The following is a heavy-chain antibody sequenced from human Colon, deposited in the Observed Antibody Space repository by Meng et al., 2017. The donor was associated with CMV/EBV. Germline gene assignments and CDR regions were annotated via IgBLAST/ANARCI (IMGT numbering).Heavy chain of an antibody. CDR3: VRDRITVSGNWFDP. CDR1: GGSSSGDYY. Sequence: SGGSSSGDYYWTWIRQPPGKGLEWIGYIHDSGSTQYNPSLQSRLTMSIDTSKNQFSLKLSSVTAADTAVYYCVRDRITVSGNWFDPWGQGTLVTVSS. D-gene: IGHD3-16*01. J-gene: IGHJ5*02. V-gene: IGHV4-30-4*01. CDR2: IHDSGST.